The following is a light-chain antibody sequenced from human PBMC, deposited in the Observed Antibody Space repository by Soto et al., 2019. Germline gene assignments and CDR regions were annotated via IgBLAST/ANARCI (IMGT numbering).Light chain of an antibody. CDR3: QQYNLKSLS. Sequence: DIQMTQSPSTLSASIGDGVTITCRASQNISSWLSWYQQKPGKAPNLLIYQASILESGVPSRFSGSGSGTEFSLTISSLQPDDFATFYCQQYNLKSLSFGRGTKVDIK. J-gene: IGKJ4*01. CDR2: QAS. V-gene: IGKV1-5*03. CDR1: QNISSW.